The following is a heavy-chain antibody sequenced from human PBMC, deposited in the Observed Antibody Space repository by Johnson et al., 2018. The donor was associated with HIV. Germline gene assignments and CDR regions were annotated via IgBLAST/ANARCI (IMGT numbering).Heavy chain of an antibody. D-gene: IGHD6-6*01. J-gene: IGHJ3*02. V-gene: IGHV3-66*01. CDR2: IYSGGRT. CDR1: GFTVSSNY. CDR3: ATSQLALPPGVFDI. Sequence: MLLVESGGGLVQSGGSLRLSCAASGFTVSSNYMSWVRQAPGKGLEWVSVIYSGGRTYYADSVKGRFTISRDNAKNPLYLQMNSLRAEDTAVYYCATSQLALPPGVFDIWGQGTMVTVSS.